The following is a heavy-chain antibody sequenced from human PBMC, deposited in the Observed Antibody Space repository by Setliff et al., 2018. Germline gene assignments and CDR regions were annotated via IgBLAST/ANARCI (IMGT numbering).Heavy chain of an antibody. CDR3: FGAGTCSY. D-gene: IGHD3-10*01. Sequence: PGGSLRLSCTASGLSYTNDWVSWVRQAPGKGLEWLASINPHGSEKYYADSVKGRFTISRDNAKNSLSLQMNSLRIEDTAVYYCFGAGTCSYWGQGTLVTVSS. J-gene: IGHJ4*02. V-gene: IGHV3-7*01. CDR2: INPHGSEK. CDR1: GLSYTNDW.